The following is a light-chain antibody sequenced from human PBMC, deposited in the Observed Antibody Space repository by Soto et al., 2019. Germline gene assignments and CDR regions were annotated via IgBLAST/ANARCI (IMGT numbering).Light chain of an antibody. CDR3: QRSYRTLFT. CDR2: GAS. V-gene: IGKV1-39*01. J-gene: IGKJ3*01. CDR1: QSISSH. Sequence: DIQMTPSPSSLSASVGDRVTITCRASQSISSHLNWYQQKPGKGPKLLIYGASSLQSGVPSRFSGSGSGTDFTLTISSLQPEDFATYYSQRSYRTLFTFGPGKKGHI.